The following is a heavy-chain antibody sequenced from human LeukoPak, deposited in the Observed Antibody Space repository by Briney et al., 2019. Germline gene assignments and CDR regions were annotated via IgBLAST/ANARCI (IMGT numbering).Heavy chain of an antibody. CDR1: GFTFSSYG. CDR3: ARAGGYSSHMDV. D-gene: IGHD6-13*01. J-gene: IGHJ6*03. Sequence: PGGSLRLSCAASGFTFSSYGMHWVRQAPGKGLEWVTFIRYDGSNKYYADSVKGRFTISRDNSKNTLYLRMNSLRADDMAVYYCARAGGYSSHMDVWGKGTTVTISS. V-gene: IGHV3-30*02. CDR2: IRYDGSNK.